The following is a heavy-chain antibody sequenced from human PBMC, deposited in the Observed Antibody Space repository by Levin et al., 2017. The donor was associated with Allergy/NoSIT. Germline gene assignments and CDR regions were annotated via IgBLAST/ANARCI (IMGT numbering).Heavy chain of an antibody. J-gene: IGHJ4*02. CDR1: GGSISSSNW. D-gene: IGHD6-13*01. V-gene: IGHV4-4*02. CDR3: AGISYSSSWYRY. CDR2: IYHSGST. Sequence: SETLSLTCAVSGGSISSSNWWSWVRQPPGKGLEWLGEIYHSGSTNYNPSLKSRVTISVDKSKNQFSLKLSSVTAADTAVYYCAGISYSSSWYRYWGQGTLVTVSS.